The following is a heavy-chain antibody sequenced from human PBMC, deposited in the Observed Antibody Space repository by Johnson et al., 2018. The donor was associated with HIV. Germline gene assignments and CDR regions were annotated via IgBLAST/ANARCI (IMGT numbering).Heavy chain of an antibody. CDR3: ARDRTKTGNDPFDI. V-gene: IGHV3-20*04. Sequence: VQLVESGGGVVRPGGSLRLSCAASGFTVDDYNMSWVRQAPGKGLEWVCGINASPDSAACADSVKGRFTISRDNAKTSLNLQMNNRRADDTALYYCARDRTKTGNDPFDIWGQGTMVTVSS. CDR1: GFTVDDYN. J-gene: IGHJ3*02. D-gene: IGHD1-1*01. CDR2: INASPDSA.